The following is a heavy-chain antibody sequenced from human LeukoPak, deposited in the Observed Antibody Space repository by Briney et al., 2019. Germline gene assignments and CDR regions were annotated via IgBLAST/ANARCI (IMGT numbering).Heavy chain of an antibody. Sequence: ASVKVSCKASGYTFTGYYMHWVRQAPGQGLEWMGWINPNSGGTNYAQKFQGWVTMTRDTSISTAYMELSSLRSDDTAVYYCARVQGRISAWGAFDIWGQGTEVTVSS. CDR3: ARVQGRISAWGAFDI. J-gene: IGHJ3*02. V-gene: IGHV1-2*04. D-gene: IGHD3-16*01. CDR2: INPNSGGT. CDR1: GYTFTGYY.